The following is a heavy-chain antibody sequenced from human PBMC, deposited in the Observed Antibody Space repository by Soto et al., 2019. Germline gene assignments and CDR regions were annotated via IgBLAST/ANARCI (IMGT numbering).Heavy chain of an antibody. J-gene: IGHJ6*03. CDR1: GFTFSSYS. CDR2: ISGSGGST. Sequence: PGGSLRLSCAASGFTFSSYSMSWVRQAPGKGLEWVSAISGSGGSTYYADSVKGRFTISRDNSKNTLYLQMNSLRAEDTAVYYCAKDNGYDFWSGYYPDYYMDVWGKGTTVTVSS. D-gene: IGHD3-3*01. V-gene: IGHV3-23*01. CDR3: AKDNGYDFWSGYYPDYYMDV.